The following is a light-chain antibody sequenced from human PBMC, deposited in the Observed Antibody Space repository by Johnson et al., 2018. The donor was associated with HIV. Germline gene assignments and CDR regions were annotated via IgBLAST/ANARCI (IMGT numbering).Light chain of an antibody. CDR1: SSNIGNNY. Sequence: QSVLTQPPSVSAAPGQKVTISCSGSSSNIGNNYVSWYQQVPVAAPKLLIYDNNKRPSGIPGRFSGSKSGPSATLGITGLQTGDEADYYCGTWDSSLTSYVFGAGTKVTVL. CDR3: GTWDSSLTSYV. CDR2: DNN. V-gene: IGLV1-51*01. J-gene: IGLJ1*01.